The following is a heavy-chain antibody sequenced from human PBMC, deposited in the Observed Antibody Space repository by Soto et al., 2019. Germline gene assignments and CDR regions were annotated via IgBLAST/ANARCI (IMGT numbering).Heavy chain of an antibody. V-gene: IGHV6-1*01. CDR3: ARQRSGSQYYGLDV. CDR2: TYYRSKWYD. CDR1: GDSVSSNTVA. Sequence: PSQTLSLTCAISGDSVSSNTVAWNWIRQSPSRGLEWLGRTYYRSKWYDDYAESVKSRISINPDTSKNEFSLQLNSVNPEDTAVYYCARQRSGSQYYGLDVWGQRTTVTV. D-gene: IGHD3-10*01. J-gene: IGHJ6*02.